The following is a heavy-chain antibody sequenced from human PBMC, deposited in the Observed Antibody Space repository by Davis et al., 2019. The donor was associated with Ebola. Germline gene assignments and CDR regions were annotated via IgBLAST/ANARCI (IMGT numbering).Heavy chain of an antibody. CDR1: GYTFITYH. D-gene: IGHD2-2*01. J-gene: IGHJ5*02. CDR2: INPSGGST. Sequence: AASVKVSCKASGYTFITYHMHWVRQAPGQGLEWVGIINPSGGSTSYAQKFQDRVTMTRDTSTSTVYMEMSGLRSEDTAVYYCARDGCSSKICSAGGNWFDPWGQGTLVTVSS. V-gene: IGHV1-46*01. CDR3: ARDGCSSKICSAGGNWFDP.